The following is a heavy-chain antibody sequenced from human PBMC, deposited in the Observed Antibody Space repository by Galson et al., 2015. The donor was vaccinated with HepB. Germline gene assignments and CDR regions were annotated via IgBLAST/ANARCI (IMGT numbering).Heavy chain of an antibody. J-gene: IGHJ6*02. Sequence: SVKVSCKASGYTFTSYGISWVRQAPGQGLEWMGWISAYNGNTNYAQKLQGRVTMTTDTSTSTAYMELRSLRSDDTAVYYCARSEMTTVAYGMDVWGQGTTVTVSS. D-gene: IGHD4-23*01. CDR3: ARSEMTTVAYGMDV. V-gene: IGHV1-18*01. CDR1: GYTFTSYG. CDR2: ISAYNGNT.